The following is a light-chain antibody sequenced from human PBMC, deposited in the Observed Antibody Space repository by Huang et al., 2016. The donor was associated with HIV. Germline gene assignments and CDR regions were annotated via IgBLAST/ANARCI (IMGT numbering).Light chain of an antibody. CDR2: AAS. CDR1: QGISNY. V-gene: IGKV1-16*02. Sequence: DIQMAQSPSSLSASVGDRVTITCRAGQGISNYLVWFQQKPGKAPKCLIYAASSLQSGVPSKFSGTGSGTDFTLTISSLQPEDFAIYYCQQYNSYPFTFGQGTRLEIK. CDR3: QQYNSYPFT. J-gene: IGKJ5*01.